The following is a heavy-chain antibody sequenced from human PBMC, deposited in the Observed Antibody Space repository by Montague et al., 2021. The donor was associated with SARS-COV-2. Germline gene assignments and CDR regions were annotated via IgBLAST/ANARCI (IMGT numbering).Heavy chain of an antibody. D-gene: IGHD3-9*01. Sequence: SLRLSCAASGFTFSNSPMSWVRQAPGKGLEWVSVIHSAGRGTYYADSVQGRFTISRDNLKNTVYLQMNSLRDVDTALYYCAKVGDILTGYSPINLDAWGQGTLVVVSS. CDR3: AKVGDILTGYSPINLDA. CDR1: GFTFSNSP. CDR2: IHSAGRGT. V-gene: IGHV3-23*03. J-gene: IGHJ5*02.